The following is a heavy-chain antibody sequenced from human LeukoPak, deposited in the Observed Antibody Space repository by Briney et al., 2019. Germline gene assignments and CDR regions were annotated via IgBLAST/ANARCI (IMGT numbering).Heavy chain of an antibody. CDR3: AKDLTYYDSRGFDY. V-gene: IGHV3-23*01. CDR1: GFTFSSYA. Sequence: GGSLRLSCAASGFTFSSYAMSWVRQALGKGLEWISAISGSGGSTYYADSVKGRFTISRDNSKNTLYLQMNSLRAEDTAVYYCAKDLTYYDSRGFDYWGQGTLVTVSS. J-gene: IGHJ4*02. CDR2: ISGSGGST. D-gene: IGHD3-22*01.